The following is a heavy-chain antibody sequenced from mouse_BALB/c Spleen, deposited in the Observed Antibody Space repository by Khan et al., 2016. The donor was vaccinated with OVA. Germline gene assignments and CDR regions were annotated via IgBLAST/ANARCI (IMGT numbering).Heavy chain of an antibody. V-gene: IGHV5-4*02. J-gene: IGHJ3*01. CDR2: ISDGGSYT. D-gene: IGHD2-1*01. Sequence: EVKLEESGGGLVKPGGSLKLSCAASGFTFSDYYMYWVRQTPEKRLEWVATISDGGSYTYYSDSVKGRFTIYRDECNNNLYLQRNSLRSEDTAMCCCSRVFYGCAITYWGQGTLVTVSA. CDR3: SRVFYGCAITY. CDR1: GFTFSDYY.